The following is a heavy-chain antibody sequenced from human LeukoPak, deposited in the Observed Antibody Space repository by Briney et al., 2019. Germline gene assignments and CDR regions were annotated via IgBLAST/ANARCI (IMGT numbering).Heavy chain of an antibody. CDR3: ASGFGSGIYYHFDY. CDR1: GYTFTGYY. V-gene: IGHV1-2*02. CDR2: INPNSGGT. J-gene: IGHJ4*02. D-gene: IGHD3-10*01. Sequence: ASVKVSCKASGYTFTGYYMHWVRQAPGQGLEWMGWINPNSGGTNSALKFQGRVTMTRDTSISTAYMELSRLTSDDTAVYFCASGFGSGIYYHFDYWGQGALVTVSS.